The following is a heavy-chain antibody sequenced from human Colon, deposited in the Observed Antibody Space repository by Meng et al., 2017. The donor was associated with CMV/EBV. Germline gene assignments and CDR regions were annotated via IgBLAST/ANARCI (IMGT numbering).Heavy chain of an antibody. J-gene: IGHJ4*02. CDR3: AHKSLPAAFFDY. Sequence: QLLVEESCSTLGKPTQTLPLTCTFSGFSLNTYEVGVGWFRQPPGKAPEWLALIYWDDDKRYRSSLGNRLTLTHDASKNQVVLTMTDMDPVDTATYYCAHKSLPAAFFDYWSQGTLVTVSS. D-gene: IGHD2-2*01. CDR2: IYWDDDK. V-gene: IGHV2-5*02. CDR1: GFSLNTYEVG.